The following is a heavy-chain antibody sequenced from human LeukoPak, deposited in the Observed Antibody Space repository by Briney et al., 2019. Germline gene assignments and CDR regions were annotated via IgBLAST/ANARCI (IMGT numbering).Heavy chain of an antibody. CDR1: GFTFSTFA. Sequence: GGSLRLSCAASGFTFSTFAMIWVRQAPGKGLEWVANIKKDGSENYYVDSVKGRFTISRDNAKKSLYLQMKSLRAEDTAVYYCARHLSGVTGYSYGRGIDYWGQGTLVTVSS. D-gene: IGHD5-18*01. CDR2: IKKDGSEN. CDR3: ARHLSGVTGYSYGRGIDY. J-gene: IGHJ4*02. V-gene: IGHV3-7*01.